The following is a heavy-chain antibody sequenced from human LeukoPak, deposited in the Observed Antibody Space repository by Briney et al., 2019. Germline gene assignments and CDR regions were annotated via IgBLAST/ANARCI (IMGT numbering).Heavy chain of an antibody. J-gene: IGHJ3*02. CDR2: IVVGSGNK. V-gene: IGHV1-58*01. Sequence: ASVKVSCKASGFTFSGPAVQWVRQARGQRLEWIGWIVVGSGNKNYAQKFQERVTITGDMSTTTAYMELSSLRIDDTAVYYCAAESSSVTDGFDIWGQGTVVTVSS. CDR1: GFTFSGPA. CDR3: AAESSSVTDGFDI.